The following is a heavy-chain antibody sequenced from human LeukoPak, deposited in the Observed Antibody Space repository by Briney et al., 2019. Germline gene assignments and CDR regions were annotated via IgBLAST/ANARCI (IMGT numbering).Heavy chain of an antibody. CDR1: GYTFTSYY. D-gene: IGHD1-26*01. Sequence: ASVKVSCKASGYTFTSYYLHWVRQAPGQGLEWMGVINPASSSATYAQNFQGRVTMTRDMSTSTVYMDLSSLRSEDTAVYYCAREEWEVRAFEYWGQGTLVTVSS. J-gene: IGHJ4*02. CDR2: INPASSSA. CDR3: AREEWEVRAFEY. V-gene: IGHV1-46*01.